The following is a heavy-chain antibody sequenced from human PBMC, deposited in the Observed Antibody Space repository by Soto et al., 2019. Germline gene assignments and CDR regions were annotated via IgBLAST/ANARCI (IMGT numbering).Heavy chain of an antibody. J-gene: IGHJ5*01. CDR1: GGSISSGASY. V-gene: IGHV4-30-4*08. Sequence: PSETLSLTCTVSGGSISSGASYWSWIRQHPGKGLEWIGYIYYSGSTYYNPSLKSRVTISLDTSKSQFSLNVTSVTAADTAVYFCARGRYCLTGRCFPNWFDSWGQGALVTVSS. D-gene: IGHD7-27*01. CDR3: ARGRYCLTGRCFPNWFDS. CDR2: IYYSGST.